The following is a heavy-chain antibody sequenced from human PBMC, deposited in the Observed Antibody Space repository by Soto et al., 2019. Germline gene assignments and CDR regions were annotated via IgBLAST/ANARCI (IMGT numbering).Heavy chain of an antibody. J-gene: IGHJ4*02. Sequence: QVQLVESGGGVVQPGGSLRLSCAASGLTFSTYPIHWVRQAPGKGLEWVAVISYDGTNKYYADSVKGRFTISRDNSKNTLYLQMNSLRTDDTSTYYCARSPHLYYQDIGGQFYFDYWGQGTLVTVSS. CDR3: ARSPHLYYQDIGGQFYFDY. CDR1: GLTFSTYP. CDR2: ISYDGTNK. V-gene: IGHV3-30-3*01. D-gene: IGHD3-22*01.